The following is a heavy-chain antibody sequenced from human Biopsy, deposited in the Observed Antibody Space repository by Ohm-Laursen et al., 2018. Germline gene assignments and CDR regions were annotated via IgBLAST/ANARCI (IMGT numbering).Heavy chain of an antibody. CDR3: QGGHLPPGQFYGVDA. CDR2: LHDRGVT. J-gene: IGHJ6*02. V-gene: IGHV3-53*01. D-gene: IGHD3-16*01. CDR1: GITVTDHY. Sequence: SLRLSCAASGITVTDHYMSWVRQAPGKGLEWVSSLHDRGVTYYADSVKGRFTTSGDNSKNTLYLQMNGLRAEDTAVYFCQGGHLPPGQFYGVDAWGQGTTVTVSS.